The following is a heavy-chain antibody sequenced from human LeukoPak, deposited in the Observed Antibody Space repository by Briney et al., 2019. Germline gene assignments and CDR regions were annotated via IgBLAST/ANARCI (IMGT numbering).Heavy chain of an antibody. Sequence: SETLSLTCTVSGGSISSYYWSWIRQPPGKGLEWIGYIYYSGSTNYNPSLKSRVTISVDTSKNQFSLKLSSATAADTAVYYCARAQQVLLWFGEYNPSDYYGMDVWGQGTTVTVSS. CDR2: IYYSGST. CDR3: ARAQQVLLWFGEYNPSDYYGMDV. D-gene: IGHD3-10*01. V-gene: IGHV4-59*01. CDR1: GGSISSYY. J-gene: IGHJ6*02.